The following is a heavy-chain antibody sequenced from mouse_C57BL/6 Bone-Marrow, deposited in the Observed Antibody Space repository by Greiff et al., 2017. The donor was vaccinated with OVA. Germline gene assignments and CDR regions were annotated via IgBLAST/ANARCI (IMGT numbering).Heavy chain of an antibody. Sequence: VQLQQSGAELVRPGASVKLSCTASGFNIKDDYMHWVKQRPEQGLEWIGWIDPENGDTEYASKFQGKATITADTSSNTAYLQLSSLTSEDTAGYYCTTWSTTVVGGYWGQGTTLTVSA. CDR1: GFNIKDDY. CDR2: IDPENGDT. CDR3: TTWSTTVVGGY. D-gene: IGHD1-1*01. J-gene: IGHJ2*01. V-gene: IGHV14-4*01.